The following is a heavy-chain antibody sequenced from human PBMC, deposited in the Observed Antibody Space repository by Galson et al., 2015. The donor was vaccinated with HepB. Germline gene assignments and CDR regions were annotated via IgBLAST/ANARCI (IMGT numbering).Heavy chain of an antibody. CDR2: IWHDGSDK. J-gene: IGHJ3*01. CDR1: GFSFSSYG. CDR3: ARPPPVMDTAHDSLEF. V-gene: IGHV3-33*08. D-gene: IGHD3/OR15-3a*01. Sequence: SLRLSCAASGFSFSSYGIHWVRQAPGKGLEWVSLIWHDGSDKYYADSVKGRFTISRDNSRKMAYLQMNSLRVEDTAVYYCARPPPVMDTAHDSLEFWGRGTRVTVSS.